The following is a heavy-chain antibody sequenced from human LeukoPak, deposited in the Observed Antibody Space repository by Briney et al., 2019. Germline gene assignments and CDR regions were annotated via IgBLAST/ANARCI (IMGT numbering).Heavy chain of an antibody. CDR1: GFTFSSYE. CDR3: ARELSGATSYYFDY. V-gene: IGHV3-48*03. J-gene: IGHJ4*02. Sequence: PGGSLRLSCAASGFTFSSYEMNWVRQAPGKGLEWVPYISTSGNTRYYADSVKGRFTISRDNAKNSLYLQMNSLRVEDTAVYYCARELSGATSYYFDYWGQGTLVTVSS. CDR2: ISTSGNTR. D-gene: IGHD1-26*01.